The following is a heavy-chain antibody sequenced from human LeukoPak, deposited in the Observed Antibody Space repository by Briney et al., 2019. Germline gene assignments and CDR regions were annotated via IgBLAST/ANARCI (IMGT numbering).Heavy chain of an antibody. CDR2: IYYSGST. V-gene: IGHV4-59*01. J-gene: IGHJ5*02. Sequence: SETLSLTCTVSGGSISSYYWSWIRQPPGKGLEWIGYIYYSGSTNYNPSLKSRVTISVDTSKNQFSLKLSSVTAADTAVYYCARDRDDGEYCSSTSCYWFDPWGQGTLVTVSS. D-gene: IGHD2-2*01. CDR1: GGSISSYY. CDR3: ARDRDDGEYCSSTSCYWFDP.